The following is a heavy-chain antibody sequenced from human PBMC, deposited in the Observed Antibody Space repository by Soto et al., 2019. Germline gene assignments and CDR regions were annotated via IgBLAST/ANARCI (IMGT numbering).Heavy chain of an antibody. Sequence: QEQLVQSGAEVKKPGTSVKVSCKASGYTFTGYYIHWVRQAPGQGPEYMGWINPNSGDTNAAQKFQGRVTMTRDTSSSTASMELSRLMNDDTAVYYCARPAWPGYSKSYAMDVWGQGTTVIVSS. V-gene: IGHV1-2*02. CDR1: GYTFTGYY. CDR3: ARPAWPGYSKSYAMDV. J-gene: IGHJ6*02. D-gene: IGHD3-9*01. CDR2: INPNSGDT.